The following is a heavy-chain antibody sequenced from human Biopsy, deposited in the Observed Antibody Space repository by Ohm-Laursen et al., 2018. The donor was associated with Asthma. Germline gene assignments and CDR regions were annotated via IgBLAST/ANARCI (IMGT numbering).Heavy chain of an antibody. D-gene: IGHD1-7*01. CDR2: INAGNGNT. CDR3: ARDPHNSYLASLRTKFNYYYYGMDV. J-gene: IGHJ6*02. CDR1: GYTFISYA. V-gene: IGHV1-3*01. Sequence: ASVKVSCKVSGYTFISYAIHWVRQAPGQRLEWMGWINAGNGNTKYSQKFQGRVTITADESTSTAYMELSSLRSEDTAVYYCARDPHNSYLASLRTKFNYYYYGMDVWGQGTTVTVSS.